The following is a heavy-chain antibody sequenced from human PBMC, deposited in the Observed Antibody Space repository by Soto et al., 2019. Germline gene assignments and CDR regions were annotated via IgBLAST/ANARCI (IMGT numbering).Heavy chain of an antibody. D-gene: IGHD2-21*02. CDR1: GFTFHTFA. CDR2: IRGSGGGT. J-gene: IGHJ4*02. CDR3: AKGGVTGKFDS. V-gene: IGHV3-23*01. Sequence: EVQLLESGGGLVQPGGSLRLSCAASGFTFHTFAMSWVRQAPGKGLEWVSAIRGSGGGTYFADSVEGRFAVSRDNSKNTLYLQMDSLTADETAFYYCAKGGVTGKFDSWGQGTLVTVSS.